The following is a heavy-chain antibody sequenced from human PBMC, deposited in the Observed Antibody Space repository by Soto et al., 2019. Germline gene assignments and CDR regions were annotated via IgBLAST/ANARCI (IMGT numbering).Heavy chain of an antibody. CDR2: IDGGGSNT. Sequence: EVQLVGSGGGLVQPGGSLRVSCVASGFTFGNYWMHWVRQVPGKGLVWVSRIDGGGSNTNYGDSVRGRFTISRDNAKNTLYLQMNSLRAEDTAVYYCATRGYNYGKSFDYWGQGTLVTVSS. CDR1: GFTFGNYW. CDR3: ATRGYNYGKSFDY. D-gene: IGHD5-18*01. J-gene: IGHJ4*02. V-gene: IGHV3-74*01.